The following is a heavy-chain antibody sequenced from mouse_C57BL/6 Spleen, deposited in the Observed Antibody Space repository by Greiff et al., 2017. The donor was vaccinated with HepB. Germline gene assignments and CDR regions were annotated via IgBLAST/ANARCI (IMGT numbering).Heavy chain of an antibody. CDR2: ISSGSSTI. CDR1: GFTFSDYG. J-gene: IGHJ4*01. V-gene: IGHV5-17*01. Sequence: EVHLVESGGGLVKPGGSLKLSCAASGFTFSDYGMHWVRQAPEKGLEWVAYISSGSSTIYYADTVKGRFTISSVNAKNTLFLQMTSLRSEDTAMYYCARKTTVVASYYYAMDYWGQGTSVTVSS. D-gene: IGHD1-1*01. CDR3: ARKTTVVASYYYAMDY.